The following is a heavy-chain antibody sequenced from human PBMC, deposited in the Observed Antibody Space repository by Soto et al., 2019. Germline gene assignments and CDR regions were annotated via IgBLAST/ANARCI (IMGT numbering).Heavy chain of an antibody. CDR2: INHVGGT. CDR1: GGFLSESY. J-gene: IGHJ5*02. CDR3: VRIRYQLPSSVLWLDP. V-gene: IGHV4-34*01. Sequence: PSETLSITCAVYGGFLSESYWTWIRQPPGKGLEWIGEINHVGGTNYNPSLKSRVTMSVDTSQNQFSLRLISVTAADTAMYFCVRIRYQLPSSVLWLDPWGQGTQVTVSS. D-gene: IGHD3-16*01.